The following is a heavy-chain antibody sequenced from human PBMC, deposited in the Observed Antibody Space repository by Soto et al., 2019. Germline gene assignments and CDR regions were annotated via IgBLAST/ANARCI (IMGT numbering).Heavy chain of an antibody. D-gene: IGHD4-4*01. V-gene: IGHV3-23*01. J-gene: IGHJ4*02. CDR1: GFTFTNYA. Sequence: EVQLLESGGGLVQPGGSLRLSCAASGFTFTNYAMSWVRQAPGKGLEWVSGISGSAGTTYYADSVRRLFTISRDNSKKTLSVRMNSLRADDTAVYYCAKGMGYSNYFDFWGQGILVTDSS. CDR3: AKGMGYSNYFDF. CDR2: ISGSAGTT.